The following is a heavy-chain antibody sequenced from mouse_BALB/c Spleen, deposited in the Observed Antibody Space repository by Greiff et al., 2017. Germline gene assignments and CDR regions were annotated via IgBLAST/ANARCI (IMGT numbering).Heavy chain of an antibody. CDR1: GFAFSSYD. Sequence: VQLKESGGGLVKPGGSLKLSCAASGFAFSSYDMSWVRQTPEKRLEWVAYISSGGGSTYYPDTVKGRFTISRDNAKNTLYLQMSSLKSEDTAMYYCARHRGFPFAYWGQGTLVTVSA. CDR3: ARHRGFPFAY. CDR2: ISSGGGST. J-gene: IGHJ3*01. V-gene: IGHV5-12-1*01.